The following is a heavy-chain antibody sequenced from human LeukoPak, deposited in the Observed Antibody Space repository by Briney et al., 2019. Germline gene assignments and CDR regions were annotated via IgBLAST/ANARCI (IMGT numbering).Heavy chain of an antibody. V-gene: IGHV3-48*03. CDR2: ISSSGSTI. Sequence: QTGGSLRLSCAASGFSFSDYEMHWVRQAPEKGLEWLSYISSSGSTIYYPDSVKGRFTISRDNAHNSLYLQMNSLRAEDTAVYYCAKGAMEDDYYYYGMDVWGQGTTVTVSS. D-gene: IGHD1-1*01. CDR1: GFSFSDYE. CDR3: AKGAMEDDYYYYGMDV. J-gene: IGHJ6*02.